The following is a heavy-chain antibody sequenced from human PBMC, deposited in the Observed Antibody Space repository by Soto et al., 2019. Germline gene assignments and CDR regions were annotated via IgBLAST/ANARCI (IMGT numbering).Heavy chain of an antibody. D-gene: IGHD4-17*01. V-gene: IGHV3-66*01. J-gene: IGHJ3*02. CDR2: IYSGGST. CDR3: ARDPMSTVTDDAFDI. Sequence: EVQLVESGGGLVQPGGSLRLSCAASGFTVSSNYMSWVRQAPGKGLEWVSVIYSGGSTYYADSVKGRFTISRDNSKNTLYLQMNSLRAEDTAVYYCARDPMSTVTDDAFDIWGQGTMVTVSS. CDR1: GFTVSSNY.